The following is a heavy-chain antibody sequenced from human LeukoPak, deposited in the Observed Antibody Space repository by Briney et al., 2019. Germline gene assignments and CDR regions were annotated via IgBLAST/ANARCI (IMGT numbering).Heavy chain of an antibody. D-gene: IGHD4-17*01. Sequence: GGSLRLSCAASGFIFSNYWMSWLRQAPGKGLEWVANIRQEGIKKNYVDSVEGRFTISRDNARNSVYLQMTSLRAEDTAVYYCATDTGHGYFESWGQGTLVTVSS. J-gene: IGHJ4*02. V-gene: IGHV3-7*01. CDR3: ATDTGHGYFES. CDR1: GFIFSNYW. CDR2: IRQEGIKK.